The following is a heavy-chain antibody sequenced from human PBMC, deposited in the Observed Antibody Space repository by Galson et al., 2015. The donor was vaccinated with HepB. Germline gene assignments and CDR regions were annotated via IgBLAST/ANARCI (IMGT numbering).Heavy chain of an antibody. CDR2: ISSSSSTI. CDR1: GFTFSSYS. D-gene: IGHD3-10*01. Sequence: SLRLSCAASGFTFSSYSMNWVRQAPGKGLEWVSYISSSSSTIYYADSVKGRFTISRDNAKNSLYLQMNSLRAEDTAVYYCARDPALVQGVLYYYYMDVWGKGTTVTVSS. V-gene: IGHV3-48*01. CDR3: ARDPALVQGVLYYYYMDV. J-gene: IGHJ6*03.